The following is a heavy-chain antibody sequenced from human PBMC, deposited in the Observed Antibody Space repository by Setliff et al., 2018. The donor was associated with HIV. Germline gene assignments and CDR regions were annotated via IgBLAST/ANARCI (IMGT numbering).Heavy chain of an antibody. J-gene: IGHJ3*01. CDR1: GDSINSGGYY. V-gene: IGHV4-31*03. CDR2: LHSSGGT. D-gene: IGHD3-10*01. CDR3: ARISMLRGSWHAFDL. Sequence: SETLSLTCTVSGDSINSGGYYWSWVRQAPGKGLEWLGFLHSSGGTSYNPSLKSRLSMSLDTSNNQFTLNLNSVSAADTAVYFCARISMLRGSWHAFDLWGQGIVVTVSS.